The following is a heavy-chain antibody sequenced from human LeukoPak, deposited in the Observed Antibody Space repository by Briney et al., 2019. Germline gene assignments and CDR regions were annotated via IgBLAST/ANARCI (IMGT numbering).Heavy chain of an antibody. J-gene: IGHJ4*02. CDR1: GGSISSYY. CDR3: ARDDITIFGVVSYGEDY. Sequence: PSETLSLTCTVSGGSISSYYWSWIRQPAGKGLEWIGRIYTSGSTNYNPSLKSRVTISVDKSKNQFSLKLSSVTAADTAVYYCARDDITIFGVVSYGEDYWGQRTILSVCS. CDR2: IYTSGST. V-gene: IGHV4-4*07. D-gene: IGHD3-3*01.